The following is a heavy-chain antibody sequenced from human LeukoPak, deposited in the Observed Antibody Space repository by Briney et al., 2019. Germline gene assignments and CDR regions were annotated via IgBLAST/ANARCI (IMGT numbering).Heavy chain of an antibody. V-gene: IGHV1-2*02. D-gene: IGHD2-15*01. CDR2: INPNSGGT. J-gene: IGHJ4*02. CDR1: GYTFTGYY. Sequence: ASVKVSCKASGYTFTGYYMHWVRQAPGQGLEWMGWINPNSGGTNYAQKFQGRVTMTRDTSISTAYMELSRLRSDDTAVYYCARGIYCSAGTCPFYFDYWGQGTLVTVSS. CDR3: ARGIYCSAGTCPFYFDY.